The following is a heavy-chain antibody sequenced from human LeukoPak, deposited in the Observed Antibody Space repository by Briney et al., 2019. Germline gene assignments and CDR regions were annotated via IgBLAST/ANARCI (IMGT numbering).Heavy chain of an antibody. V-gene: IGHV3-20*04. D-gene: IGHD3-22*01. CDR3: ARDDSSGYYLIPFDY. CDR1: GFTFDDYG. Sequence: PGGSLRLSCAASGFTFDDYGMSWLRQAPEKGLEWVSGINWNGGSTGYADSVKGRFTISRDNAKNSLYLQMNSLRAEDTALYYCARDDSSGYYLIPFDYWGQGTLVTVSS. J-gene: IGHJ4*02. CDR2: INWNGGST.